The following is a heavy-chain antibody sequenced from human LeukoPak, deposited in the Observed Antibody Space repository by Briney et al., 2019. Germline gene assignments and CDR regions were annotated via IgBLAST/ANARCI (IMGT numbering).Heavy chain of an antibody. CDR3: AEDSRGITMIDPCDY. Sequence: GGSLRLSCEVSGSGFTFGNFAMSWVRQAPGKGLEWVSGISGSGYYTYYADSVKGRFTISRDNSKNTVYIQINSLRAEDTAVYYCAEDSRGITMIDPCDYWGQGTLVTVSS. CDR2: ISGSGYYT. J-gene: IGHJ4*02. CDR1: GSGFTFGNFA. V-gene: IGHV3-23*01. D-gene: IGHD3-22*01.